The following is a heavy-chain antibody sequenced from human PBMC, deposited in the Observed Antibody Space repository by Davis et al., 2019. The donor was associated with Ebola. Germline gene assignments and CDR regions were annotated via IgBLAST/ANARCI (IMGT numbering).Heavy chain of an antibody. CDR3: TSTHTVTKADY. Sequence: GESLKISCAASGFTFSGSAMHWVRQASGKGLEWVGRIRSKANSYATAYAASVKGRFTISRDDSKNTAYLQMNSLKTEDTVVYYCTSTHTVTKADYWGQGTLVTVSS. CDR2: IRSKANSYAT. V-gene: IGHV3-73*01. J-gene: IGHJ4*02. CDR1: GFTFSGSA. D-gene: IGHD4-17*01.